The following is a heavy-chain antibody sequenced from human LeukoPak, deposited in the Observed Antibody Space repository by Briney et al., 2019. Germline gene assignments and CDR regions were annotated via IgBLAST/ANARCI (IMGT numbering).Heavy chain of an antibody. CDR3: TSYNDRDAFNI. J-gene: IGHJ3*02. D-gene: IGHD3-3*01. V-gene: IGHV3-15*01. Sequence: GGSLRLSCAASGFIFSNDWMSWVRQAPGKGLEWVGHIKNKIDGGTADYAAPVKGRFTISRDDSKNMLYLQMNSLRTEDTAVYYCTSYNDRDAFNIWGQGTMVTVS. CDR1: GFIFSNDW. CDR2: IKNKIDGGTA.